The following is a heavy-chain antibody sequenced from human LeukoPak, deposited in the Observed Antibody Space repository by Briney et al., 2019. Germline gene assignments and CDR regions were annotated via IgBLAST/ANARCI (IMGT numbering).Heavy chain of an antibody. Sequence: HTGGSLRLSCAASGFSFITYNMNWVRQAPGKGLEWLSYITSSGSTIYYADSVKGRFTISRDNAKNSLYLQMNRLRAEDTAVYYCARALYDSSGYYYAGLDYWGQGTMVTVSS. V-gene: IGHV3-48*04. CDR2: ITSSGSTI. CDR3: ARALYDSSGYYYAGLDY. J-gene: IGHJ4*02. CDR1: GFSFITYN. D-gene: IGHD3-22*01.